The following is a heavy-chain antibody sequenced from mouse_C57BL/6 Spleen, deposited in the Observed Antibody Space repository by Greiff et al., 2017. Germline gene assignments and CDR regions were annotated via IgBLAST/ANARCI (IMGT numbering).Heavy chain of an antibody. CDR1: GYTFTSYW. V-gene: IGHV1-69*01. CDR2: IDPSASYT. D-gene: IGHD3-2*02. J-gene: IGHJ3*01. Sequence: QVQLQQPGAELVMPGASVKLSCKASGYTFTSYWMHWVKQRPGQGLEWIGKIDPSASYTNYNQKFKGKSTLTVDKSSSTAYMQLSSLTSEDSAVYYCARSRDSSGCGFAYWGQGTLVTVSA. CDR3: ARSRDSSGCGFAY.